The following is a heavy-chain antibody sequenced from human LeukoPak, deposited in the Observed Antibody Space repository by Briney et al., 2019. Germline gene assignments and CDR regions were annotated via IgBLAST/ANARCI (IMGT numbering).Heavy chain of an antibody. D-gene: IGHD6-13*01. V-gene: IGHV4-39*01. CDR1: GASISSSSYY. CDR2: IYYSGST. J-gene: IGHJ4*02. CDR3: ARTGYSSSWHY. Sequence: SETLSLTCTVSGASISSSSYYWGWIRQPPGKGREWIGSIYYSGSTYDNPSLKSRVTISVDTSKKQLSLKLSSVTAADTAVYYCARTGYSSSWHYWGQGTLVIVSS.